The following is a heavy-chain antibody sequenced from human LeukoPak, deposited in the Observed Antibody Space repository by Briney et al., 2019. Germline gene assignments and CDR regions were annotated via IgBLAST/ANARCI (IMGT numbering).Heavy chain of an antibody. D-gene: IGHD5-18*01. J-gene: IGHJ4*02. Sequence: PGGALRLSCAASGFSFSNFWMLWVRQVPGKGLACVSRIDSAGGGTAYADSAKGRFSISRNNSKNTLDLQMNFLRVEDTGVYYCVREDSHGVDYWGPRALVTVSS. CDR1: GFSFSNFW. CDR2: IDSAGGGT. CDR3: VREDSHGVDY. V-gene: IGHV3-74*01.